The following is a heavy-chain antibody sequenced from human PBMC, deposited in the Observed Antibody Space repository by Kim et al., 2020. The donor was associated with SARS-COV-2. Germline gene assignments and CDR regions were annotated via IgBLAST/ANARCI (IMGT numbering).Heavy chain of an antibody. CDR1: GGSIDSSRYY. V-gene: IGHV4-39*01. J-gene: IGHJ4*02. CDR2: IFHSGST. CDR3: AGQVWVGELEDPFDY. Sequence: SETLSLTCTVSGGSIDSSRYYWGWIRQPPGKGLEWIGNIFHSGSTYYNPSLKSRVTIFVDTSKNHFSLKLTSVTAADTAVYYCAGQVWVGELEDPFDYWGQGTLVTVSS. D-gene: IGHD3-10*01.